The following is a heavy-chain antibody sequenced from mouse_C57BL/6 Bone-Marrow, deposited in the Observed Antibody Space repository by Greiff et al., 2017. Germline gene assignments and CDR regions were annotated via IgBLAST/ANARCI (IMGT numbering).Heavy chain of an antibody. Sequence: QVQLQQSGPELVKPGASVKISCKASGYAFSSSWMNWVKQRPGQGLEWIGRIYPGDGDTNYNGKFKGKATLTADKSSSTAYMQLSSLTSEDSAVYFCAKEYYGTGWYFDVWGTGTTVTVSS. J-gene: IGHJ1*03. V-gene: IGHV1-82*01. CDR3: AKEYYGTGWYFDV. D-gene: IGHD1-1*01. CDR2: IYPGDGDT. CDR1: GYAFSSSW.